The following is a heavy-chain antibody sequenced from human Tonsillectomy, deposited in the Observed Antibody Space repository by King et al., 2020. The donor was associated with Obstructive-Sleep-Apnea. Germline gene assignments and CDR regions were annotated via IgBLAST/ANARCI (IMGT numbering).Heavy chain of an antibody. CDR2: ISWNSDVI. CDR3: AKDKLGQWPDAFDI. CDR1: GFTFEEFA. V-gene: IGHV3-9*01. J-gene: IGHJ3*02. Sequence: VQLVESGGGLVQPGRSLRLSCAASGFTFEEFAMHWVRQGPGRGLEWVSSISWNSDVIGYADSVKGRFTISRDNAKNSLYLQMNSLRAEDTAFYYCAKDKLGQWPDAFDIWGQGTLVTVSS. D-gene: IGHD6-19*01.